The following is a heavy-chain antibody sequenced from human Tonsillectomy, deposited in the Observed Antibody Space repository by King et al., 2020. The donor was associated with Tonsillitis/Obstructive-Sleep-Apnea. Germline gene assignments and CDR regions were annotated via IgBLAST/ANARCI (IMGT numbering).Heavy chain of an antibody. CDR3: AKYETAAGMIDY. CDR1: GFTLSRYW. V-gene: IGHV3-7*02. Sequence: VQLVESGGGLVQPGGSLRLYCAASGFTLSRYWMSCVRQAPGKGLEWVAIINQDGSEKYFLDSVKGRFTISRDNAKNSLYLQMNSLRVEDTAVYYCAKYETAAGMIDYWGRGALVTVSS. CDR2: INQDGSEK. D-gene: IGHD6-13*01. J-gene: IGHJ4*02.